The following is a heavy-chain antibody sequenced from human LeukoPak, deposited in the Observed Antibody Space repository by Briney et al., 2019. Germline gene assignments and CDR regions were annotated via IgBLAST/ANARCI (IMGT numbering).Heavy chain of an antibody. D-gene: IGHD1-14*01. Sequence: GRSLRLSCAASGFTFSNYGMHWVRQAPGKGLEWLAVISYDGSNKYYADSVKGRFTISRDNAKNSLYLQMNSLRDEDTAVYYCARILGLTLDYWGQGALVTVSS. CDR1: GFTFSNYG. J-gene: IGHJ4*02. V-gene: IGHV3-30*03. CDR3: ARILGLTLDY. CDR2: ISYDGSNK.